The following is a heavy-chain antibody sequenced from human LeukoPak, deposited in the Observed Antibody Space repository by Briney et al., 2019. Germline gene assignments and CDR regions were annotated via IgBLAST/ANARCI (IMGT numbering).Heavy chain of an antibody. D-gene: IGHD6-19*01. Sequence: AASVKVSCKASGYAFTSYGISWVRQAPGQGLEWMGWISAYNGNTHCAQKLQGRVTMTTDTSTSTVYMELRSLRSDDTAVYYCARGWLVYAESGYFDYWGQGTLVTVFS. CDR2: ISAYNGNT. V-gene: IGHV1-18*01. J-gene: IGHJ4*02. CDR3: ARGWLVYAESGYFDY. CDR1: GYAFTSYG.